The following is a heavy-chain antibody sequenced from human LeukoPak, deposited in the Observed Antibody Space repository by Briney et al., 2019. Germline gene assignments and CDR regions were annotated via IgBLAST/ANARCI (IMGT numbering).Heavy chain of an antibody. Sequence: GGSLRLSCAASGFTFSSYAVSWVRQAPGKGLEWVSAISGSGGSTYYADSVKGRFTISRDNSKNTLYLQMNSLRAEDTAVYYCAKDKSGYDWAYDYWGQGTLVTVSS. CDR3: AKDKSGYDWAYDY. CDR1: GFTFSSYA. D-gene: IGHD5-12*01. V-gene: IGHV3-23*01. J-gene: IGHJ4*02. CDR2: ISGSGGST.